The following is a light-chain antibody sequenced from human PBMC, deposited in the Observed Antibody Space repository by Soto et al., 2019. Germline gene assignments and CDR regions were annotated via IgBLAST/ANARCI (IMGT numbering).Light chain of an antibody. J-gene: IGLJ3*02. CDR2: DVT. V-gene: IGLV2-14*03. CDR3: ASYTTTGTVG. CDR1: NSYIGAYDS. Sequence: SSLTEPAAVSGSPRQSITISCTRTNSYIGAYDSVSWFQQHPGEAPKLMIYDVTNRPSGISNRFSGSKFDNTASLTISGLQAEDEADYYCASYTTTGTVGFGAGTKVAVL.